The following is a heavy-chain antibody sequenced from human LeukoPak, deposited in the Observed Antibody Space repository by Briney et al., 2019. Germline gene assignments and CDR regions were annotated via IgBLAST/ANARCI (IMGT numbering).Heavy chain of an antibody. CDR3: ARDLGSSTVTTGFDY. D-gene: IGHD4-17*01. CDR2: ISRTGNTI. Sequence: GGSLRLSCAASGFIFNDYYMSWIRQAPGKGLEWLSYISRTGNTIYYRDSVKGRFTISRDNANNLLHLQMDNLRAEDTAVYYCARDLGSSTVTTGFDYWGQGTLVTVSS. CDR1: GFIFNDYY. V-gene: IGHV3-11*01. J-gene: IGHJ4*02.